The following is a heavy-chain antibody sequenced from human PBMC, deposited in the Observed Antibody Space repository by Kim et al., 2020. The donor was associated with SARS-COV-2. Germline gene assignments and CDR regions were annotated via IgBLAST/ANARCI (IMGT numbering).Heavy chain of an antibody. CDR1: GFTFISYS. Sequence: GGSLRLSCAASGFTFISYSMNWVRQAPGKGLEWVSSISSSSSYIYYADSVKGRFTISRDNAKNSLYLQMNSLRAEDTAVYYCARLTPHLTVVGRGGSFDYWGQGTLVTVSS. J-gene: IGHJ4*02. D-gene: IGHD2-2*01. CDR3: ARLTPHLTVVGRGGSFDY. CDR2: ISSSSSYI. V-gene: IGHV3-21*01.